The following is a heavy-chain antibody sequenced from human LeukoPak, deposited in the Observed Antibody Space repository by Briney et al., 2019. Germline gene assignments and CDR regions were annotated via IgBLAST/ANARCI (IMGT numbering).Heavy chain of an antibody. Sequence: SETLSLTCTVSGGSISSGSYYWSRIRQPAGKGLEWIGRIYTSAITHYNPSLKSRLTISVDTSKNQFSLKLSSVTAADTAVYYCARDKVEDFGMISPAGYFDYWGQGTLVTVSS. D-gene: IGHD3-16*01. CDR2: IYTSAIT. J-gene: IGHJ4*02. CDR1: GGSISSGSYY. CDR3: ARDKVEDFGMISPAGYFDY. V-gene: IGHV4-61*02.